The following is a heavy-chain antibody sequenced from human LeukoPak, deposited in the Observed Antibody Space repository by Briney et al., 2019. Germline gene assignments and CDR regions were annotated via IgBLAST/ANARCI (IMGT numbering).Heavy chain of an antibody. D-gene: IGHD6-13*01. Sequence: SGGSLRLSCAASGFTFSSYAMSWVRQAPGKGLEWVSAISGSGGSTYYADSVKGRFTISRDNSKNTLYLQMNSLRAEDTAVYYCAKGGSSSPRSTFDYWGQGTLLTVSS. J-gene: IGHJ4*02. V-gene: IGHV3-23*01. CDR1: GFTFSSYA. CDR2: ISGSGGST. CDR3: AKGGSSSPRSTFDY.